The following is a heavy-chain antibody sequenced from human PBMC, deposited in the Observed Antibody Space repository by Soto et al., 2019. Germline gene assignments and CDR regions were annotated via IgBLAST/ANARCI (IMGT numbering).Heavy chain of an antibody. J-gene: IGHJ4*02. V-gene: IGHV4-4*02. CDR1: GGSISSSNL. Sequence: SETLSLTCAVSGGSISSSNLWSWVRQPQGKELEWIGEIYHSGSTNYNTSLKSRVTISVYKSKNQFSLKLSFVTSADTVVYYCARGAYGGNSGFRFRGYYFDCWGKVPRVAASS. D-gene: IGHD2-21*01. CDR3: ARGAYGGNSGFRFRGYYFDC. CDR2: IYHSGST.